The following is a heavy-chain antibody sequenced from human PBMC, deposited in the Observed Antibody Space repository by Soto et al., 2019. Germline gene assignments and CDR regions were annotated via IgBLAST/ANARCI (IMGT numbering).Heavy chain of an antibody. Sequence: DVQLVESGGGLVQPGGSLKLSCAASGFTVDASAIHWVRQASGKGLEWVGRIRSKAYNYATPYAASVRARFTISRDDSKNTAYLQMNSLKPENTAVYYCAVGVKGDFDYWGPGTLVTVSS. J-gene: IGHJ4*02. CDR2: IRSKAYNYAT. CDR3: AVGVKGDFDY. V-gene: IGHV3-73*02. D-gene: IGHD3-10*01. CDR1: GFTVDASA.